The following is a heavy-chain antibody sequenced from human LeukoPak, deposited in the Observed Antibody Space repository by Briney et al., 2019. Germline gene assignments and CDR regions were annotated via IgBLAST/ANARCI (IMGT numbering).Heavy chain of an antibody. J-gene: IGHJ4*02. CDR3: TTSPRPWELTAFDY. D-gene: IGHD1-26*01. CDR1: GFTFSSYA. V-gene: IGHV3-23*01. Sequence: GGSLRLSCEASGFTFSSYAMSWVRQAPGKGLEWVSVISGSVDSTYYADSVEGRCTSSRDNSKDALYLQMNSLRAEDTAVYYCTTSPRPWELTAFDYWGQGTLVTVSS. CDR2: ISGSVDST.